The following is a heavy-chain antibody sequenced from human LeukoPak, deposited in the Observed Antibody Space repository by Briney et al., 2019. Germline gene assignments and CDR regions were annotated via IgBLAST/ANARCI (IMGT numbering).Heavy chain of an antibody. V-gene: IGHV3-21*01. CDR3: ARDSGYDYAAFNY. D-gene: IGHD5-12*01. CDR1: GFTFSSYS. Sequence: GGSLRLSCAASGFTFSSYSMNWVRQAPGKGLEWVSSISSSSYIYYADSVKGRFTISRDNAKNSLYLQMNSLRAEDTAVYYCARDSGYDYAAFNYWGQGTLVTVSS. CDR2: ISSSSYI. J-gene: IGHJ4*02.